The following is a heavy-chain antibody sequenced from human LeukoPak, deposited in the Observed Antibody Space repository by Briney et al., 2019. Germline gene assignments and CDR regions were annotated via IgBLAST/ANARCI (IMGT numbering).Heavy chain of an antibody. V-gene: IGHV3-21*04. CDR3: AKDQAGDSSGYFLRVGFDY. CDR1: GFTFSSYS. Sequence: GGSLRLSCAASGFTFSSYSMNWVRQAPGKGLEWVSSISSSSSYIYYADSVKGRFTISRDNAKNSLYLQMNSLRAEDTAVYYCAKDQAGDSSGYFLRVGFDYWGQGTLVTVSS. CDR2: ISSSSSYI. D-gene: IGHD3-22*01. J-gene: IGHJ4*02.